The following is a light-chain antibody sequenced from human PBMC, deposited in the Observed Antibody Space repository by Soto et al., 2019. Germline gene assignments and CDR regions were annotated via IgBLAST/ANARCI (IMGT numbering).Light chain of an antibody. CDR1: QSVSGW. CDR2: DAS. CDR3: QQHNSFSIT. J-gene: IGKJ5*01. V-gene: IGKV1-5*01. Sequence: DIQMTQYPSTLSASVGDTVTVTCGASQSVSGWLAWYQQNPGEAPKLLIYDASALPRGVPSRFSGSGYGTELTLAINSLKPDDFATYYCQQHNSFSITFGQGTRLEIK.